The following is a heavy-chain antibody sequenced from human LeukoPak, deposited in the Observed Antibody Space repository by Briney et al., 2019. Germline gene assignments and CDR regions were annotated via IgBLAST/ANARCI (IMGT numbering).Heavy chain of an antibody. CDR1: GFSFGAYS. D-gene: IGHD1-26*01. Sequence: GGSLRLSCAASGFSFGAYSMNWVRQAPGKGLEWVSSISSRSSNIYYADSMKGRFTVSRDNAKNSLYLQMNSLRADDTAIYYCAKKVGGIYTFDIWGQGTMVTVSS. J-gene: IGHJ3*02. CDR2: ISSRSSNI. CDR3: AKKVGGIYTFDI. V-gene: IGHV3-21*04.